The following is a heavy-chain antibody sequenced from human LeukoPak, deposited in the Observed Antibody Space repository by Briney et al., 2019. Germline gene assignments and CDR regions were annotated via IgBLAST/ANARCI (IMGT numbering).Heavy chain of an antibody. CDR3: ARVSITMVRSFDY. D-gene: IGHD3-10*01. J-gene: IGHJ4*02. V-gene: IGHV3-74*01. CDR1: EFTFSSYW. CDR2: INSDGSST. Sequence: GGSLRLSCAASEFTFSSYWMHWVRQAPGKGLVWVSRINSDGSSTSYADSVKGRFTISRDNAKNTLYLQMNSLRAEDTAVYYCARVSITMVRSFDYWGQGTLVTVSS.